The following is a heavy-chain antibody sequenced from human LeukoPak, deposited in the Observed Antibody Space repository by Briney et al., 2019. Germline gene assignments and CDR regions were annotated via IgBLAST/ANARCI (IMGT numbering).Heavy chain of an antibody. CDR1: GFTFSRNS. CDR3: ANGAFDI. CDR2: ISTSSSSI. Sequence: PGGSLRLSCAAPGFTFSRNSMNWVRQAPGKGLEWVSYISTSSSSIDYADSVKGRFTISRDKAKNSLYLQMNSLRAEDTAVYYCANGAFDIWGQGTMVTVSS. J-gene: IGHJ3*02. V-gene: IGHV3-48*01.